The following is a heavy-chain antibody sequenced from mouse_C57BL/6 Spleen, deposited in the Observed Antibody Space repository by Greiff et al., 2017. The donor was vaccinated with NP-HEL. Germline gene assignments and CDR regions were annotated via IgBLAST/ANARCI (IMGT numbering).Heavy chain of an antibody. CDR3: TRALYDYDPVAD. CDR1: GYTFTSYW. Sequence: EVKLMESGTVLARPGASVKMSCKTSGYTFTSYWMHWVKQRPGQGLDWIGAIYPGNSDTSYNQKFKGKAKLTAVTSASTAYMELSSLTNEDSAVYYCTRALYDYDPVADWGQGTLVTVAA. J-gene: IGHJ3*01. V-gene: IGHV1-5*01. D-gene: IGHD2-4*01. CDR2: IYPGNSDT.